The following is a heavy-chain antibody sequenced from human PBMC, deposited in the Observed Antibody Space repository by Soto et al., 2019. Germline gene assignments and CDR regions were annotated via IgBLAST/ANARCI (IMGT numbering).Heavy chain of an antibody. J-gene: IGHJ6*02. Sequence: GGSLRLSCAASGFTFDDYAMHWVRQAPGKGLEWVSLISWDGGSTYYADSVKGRFTISRDNSKNSLYLQMNSLRAEDTALYYCAKDLAYCSSTSCHKDVYYYGMDVWGQGTTVTVSS. CDR3: AKDLAYCSSTSCHKDVYYYGMDV. CDR2: ISWDGGST. CDR1: GFTFDDYA. V-gene: IGHV3-43D*03. D-gene: IGHD2-2*01.